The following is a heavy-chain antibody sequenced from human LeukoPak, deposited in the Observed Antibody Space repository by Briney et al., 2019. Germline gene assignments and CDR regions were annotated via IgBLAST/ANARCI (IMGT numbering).Heavy chain of an antibody. CDR2: IKQDGSEK. CDR3: ARNAYYYYYGMDV. J-gene: IGHJ6*02. CDR1: GFTFSSHW. V-gene: IGHV3-7*01. Sequence: GGSLRLSCAGSGFTFSSHWMSWVRQAPGKGLEWVANIKQDGSEKYYVDSVKGRFTISRDNAKNSLYLQMNSLRAEDTAVYYCARNAYYYYYGMDVWGQGTTVTVSS.